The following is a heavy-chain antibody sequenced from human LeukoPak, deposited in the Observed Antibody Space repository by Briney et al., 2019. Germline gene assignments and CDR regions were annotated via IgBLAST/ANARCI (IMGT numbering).Heavy chain of an antibody. V-gene: IGHV4-34*01. J-gene: IGHJ4*02. D-gene: IGHD6-6*01. CDR3: ARGGRTSIAARPSSAGDY. CDR2: INHSGST. Sequence: SETLSLTCAVYGGSFSGYYWSWIRQPPGKGLEWIGEINHSGSTNYNPSLKSRVTISVDTSKNQFSLKLSSVTAADTAVYYCARGGRTSIAARPSSAGDYWGPGTLVTVSS. CDR1: GGSFSGYY.